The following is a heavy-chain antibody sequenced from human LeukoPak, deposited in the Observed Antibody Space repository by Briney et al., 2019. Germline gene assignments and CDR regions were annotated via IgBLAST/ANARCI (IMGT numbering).Heavy chain of an antibody. CDR1: GGSISSSSYY. CDR2: IYYSGFT. Sequence: SETLSLTCSVSGGSISSSSYYWGWVRQPPGKGLQWIGSIYYSGFTYQSPSPKSRATMSVDTSENQFSLKLSSVTAADTAVYYCASLHCSSSSCTHSGFYHYGLDVWGRGTTVTVS. J-gene: IGHJ6*02. D-gene: IGHD2-15*01. CDR3: ASLHCSSSSCTHSGFYHYGLDV. V-gene: IGHV4-39*01.